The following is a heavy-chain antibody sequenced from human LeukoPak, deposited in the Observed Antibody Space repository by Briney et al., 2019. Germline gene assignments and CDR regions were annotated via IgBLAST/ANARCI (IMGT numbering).Heavy chain of an antibody. D-gene: IGHD3-22*01. V-gene: IGHV3-23*01. J-gene: IGHJ4*02. CDR2: ISGSGGST. CDR1: GFTFSSYG. Sequence: GGSLRLSCAASGFTFSSYGMSWVRHAPGKGLEWVSAISGSGGSTYYADPVKGGFTISRDNSKKTLHLQMNSLRAEDTAVYYCANIGNYYDSSGYSGDYWGQGTLVTVSS. CDR3: ANIGNYYDSSGYSGDY.